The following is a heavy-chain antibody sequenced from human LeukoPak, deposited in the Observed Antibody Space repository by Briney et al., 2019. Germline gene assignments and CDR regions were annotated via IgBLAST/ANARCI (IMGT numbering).Heavy chain of an antibody. V-gene: IGHV4-59*01. CDR3: ARDPSHHSGSFDI. D-gene: IGHD3-22*01. CDR2: IYFSGST. Sequence: PSETLSLTCTVSGVSISSYYWSWIRQPPGKGLEWVGYIYFSGSTKYNPSLKSRVTISLDTSKNQCSLKLNSVTAADTAVYYCARDPSHHSGSFDIWGQGTMVTVSS. J-gene: IGHJ3*02. CDR1: GVSISSYY.